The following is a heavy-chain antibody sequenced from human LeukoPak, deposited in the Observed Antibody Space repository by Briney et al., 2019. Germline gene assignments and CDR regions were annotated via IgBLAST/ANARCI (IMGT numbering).Heavy chain of an antibody. CDR2: IYSGGST. J-gene: IGHJ4*02. D-gene: IGHD3-16*01. CDR3: ARDWYGVGGVPDY. Sequence: GGSLRLSCAASGLTVSSHYMSWVRQPPGKGLEWVSIIYSGGSTYYADSVKGRFTISRDNSKNTLYLKMKSLRAEDTAVYYCARDWYGVGGVPDYWGQGTLVTVSS. CDR1: GLTVSSHY. V-gene: IGHV3-66*01.